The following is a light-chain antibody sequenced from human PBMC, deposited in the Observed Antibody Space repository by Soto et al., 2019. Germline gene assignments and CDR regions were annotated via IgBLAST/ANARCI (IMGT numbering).Light chain of an antibody. Sequence: EIVMTQSPATLSVSPGERATLSCRASQSVSSNLAWYQQKPGQAPRLLIYGASTRATGIPARFSGSGSETEFTLTISSLQSEDFAVYYCQQYNNWPPWRTFGQGTKVEIK. J-gene: IGKJ1*01. CDR2: GAS. CDR3: QQYNNWPPWRT. CDR1: QSVSSN. V-gene: IGKV3D-15*01.